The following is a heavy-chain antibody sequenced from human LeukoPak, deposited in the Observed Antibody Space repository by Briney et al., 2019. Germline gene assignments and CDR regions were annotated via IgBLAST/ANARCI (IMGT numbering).Heavy chain of an antibody. D-gene: IGHD3-9*01. CDR3: ARRGYFDWLPVDY. Sequence: GRSLRLSCAASGFTFSSYGMHWVRQAPGKGLEWVAVISYDGSNKYYADSVKGRFTISRDNSKNTLYLQMNSLRAEDTAVYYCARRGYFDWLPVDYWGQGTLVTVSS. J-gene: IGHJ4*02. V-gene: IGHV3-30*03. CDR1: GFTFSSYG. CDR2: ISYDGSNK.